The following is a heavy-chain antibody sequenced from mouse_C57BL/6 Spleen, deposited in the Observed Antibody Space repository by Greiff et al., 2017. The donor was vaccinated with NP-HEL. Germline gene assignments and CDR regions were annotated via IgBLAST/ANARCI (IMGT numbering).Heavy chain of an antibody. J-gene: IGHJ1*03. CDR1: GFSIKNTY. Sequence: VQLKESVAELVRPGASVKLSCTASGFSIKNTYMHWVKQRPEQGLEWIGRIDPANGNTKYAPKFQGKATITADTSSNTAYLQLSSLTSEDTAIYYCARLDGSSYDWYFDVWGTGTTVTVSS. CDR3: ARLDGSSYDWYFDV. D-gene: IGHD1-1*01. V-gene: IGHV14-3*01. CDR2: IDPANGNT.